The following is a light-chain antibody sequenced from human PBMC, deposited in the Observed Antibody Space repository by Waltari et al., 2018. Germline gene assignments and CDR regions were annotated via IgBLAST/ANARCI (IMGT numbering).Light chain of an antibody. V-gene: IGLV2-23*01. CDR3: CSYAGSGSWV. J-gene: IGLJ3*02. CDR2: EAS. Sequence: QSALPQPASVSGSPGQSISISCIGTSRAFGPYTLVSGYQHHPDKAPKLLVFEASRLPSGVSNRFSGSKAANTASLIISGLQADDEADYYCCSYAGSGSWVFGGGTKVTVI. CDR1: SRAFGPYTL.